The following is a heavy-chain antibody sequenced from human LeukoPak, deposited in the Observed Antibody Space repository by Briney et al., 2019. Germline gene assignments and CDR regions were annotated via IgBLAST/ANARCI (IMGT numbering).Heavy chain of an antibody. Sequence: SETLSLTCTVSGGSISSYYWSWIRQPAGKGLEWIGYIYYSGSTYYNPSLKSRVTISVDTSKNQFSLKLSSVTAADTAVYYCARGGQQLGYYFDYWGQGTLVTVSS. CDR3: ARGGQQLGYYFDY. D-gene: IGHD6-13*01. J-gene: IGHJ4*02. V-gene: IGHV4-59*06. CDR2: IYYSGST. CDR1: GGSISSYY.